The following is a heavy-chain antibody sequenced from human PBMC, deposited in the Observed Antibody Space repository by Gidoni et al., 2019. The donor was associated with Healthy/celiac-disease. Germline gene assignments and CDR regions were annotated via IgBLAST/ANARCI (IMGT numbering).Heavy chain of an antibody. D-gene: IGHD1-1*01. CDR3: AKDPFKMYNWNALRGWFDP. J-gene: IGHJ5*02. Sequence: QVQLVESGGGVVQPGRSLRLSCAASGFPFSSYGMHWVRQAPGKGLEWVAVISYDGSNKYYADSVKGRFTISRDNSKNTLYLQMNSLRAEDTAVYYCAKDPFKMYNWNALRGWFDPWGQGTLVTVSS. CDR2: ISYDGSNK. V-gene: IGHV3-30*18. CDR1: GFPFSSYG.